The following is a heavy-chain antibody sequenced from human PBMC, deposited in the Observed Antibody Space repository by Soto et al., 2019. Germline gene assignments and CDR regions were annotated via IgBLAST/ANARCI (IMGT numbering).Heavy chain of an antibody. CDR2: IFVTSTPI. CDR3: ARDADWAFGY. CDR1: GFSFSSYS. Sequence: EVQLVESGGGLVQPGGSLRLSCVASGFSFSSYSMVWVRQAPGKGLEWISYIFVTSTPIYYADSVKGRFTVSRDNTQNSLFLLMNSLRAEDTAIYYCARDADWAFGYWGQGTLVTVHS. J-gene: IGHJ4*02. D-gene: IGHD3-9*01. V-gene: IGHV3-48*04.